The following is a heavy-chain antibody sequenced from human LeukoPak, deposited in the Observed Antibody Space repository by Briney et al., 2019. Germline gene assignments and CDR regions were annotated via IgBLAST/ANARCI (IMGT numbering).Heavy chain of an antibody. Sequence: GGSLRLSCAASGFTFSSYAMSWVRQAPGKGLEWVSTVTGHTASIYYAESVKGRFTISRDNAKNSLYLQMNSLRAEDAAVYYCARDIPDGKAFDYWGQGTLVTVSS. CDR3: ARDIPDGKAFDY. CDR1: GFTFSSYA. D-gene: IGHD2-21*01. CDR2: VTGHTASI. J-gene: IGHJ4*02. V-gene: IGHV3-23*01.